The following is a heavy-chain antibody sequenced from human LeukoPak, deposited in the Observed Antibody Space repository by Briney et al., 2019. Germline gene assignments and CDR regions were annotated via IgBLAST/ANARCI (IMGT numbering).Heavy chain of an antibody. J-gene: IGHJ6*03. CDR3: ARAGYYDFWSGHYYYYYMDV. V-gene: IGHV4-39*07. D-gene: IGHD3-3*01. Sequence: SETLSLTCTVSGGSISSSSYYWGWIRQPPGKGLEWIGSIYYSGSTYYNPSLKSRVTISVDTSKNQFSLKLSSVTAADTAVYYCARAGYYDFWSGHYYYYYMDVWGKGTTVTVSS. CDR2: IYYSGST. CDR1: GGSISSSSYY.